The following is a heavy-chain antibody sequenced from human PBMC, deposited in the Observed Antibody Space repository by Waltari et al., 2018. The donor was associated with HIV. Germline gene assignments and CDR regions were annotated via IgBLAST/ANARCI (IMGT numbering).Heavy chain of an antibody. CDR3: ARDPRSSGYYGMDI. J-gene: IGHJ6*02. D-gene: IGHD1-26*01. V-gene: IGHV3-53*01. CDR1: GLTVSSNY. CDR2: SYSGGSR. Sequence: EVQLVESGGGLIEPGGSLRLSCAASGLTVSSNYMSWVRQAPGKGLEGVSVSYSGGSRYYADSVKGRFTISRDNSKNTLSLHMNSLGPEDTAVYYCARDPRSSGYYGMDIWGQGTTVTVSS.